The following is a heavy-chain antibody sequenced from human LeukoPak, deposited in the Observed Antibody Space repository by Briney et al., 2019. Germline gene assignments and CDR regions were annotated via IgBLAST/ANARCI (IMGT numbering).Heavy chain of an antibody. Sequence: ASVKVSCKASGYTFIGYYMYWVRQAPGQGLEWMGWINPHSGGTDYAQKFQGRVTMTRDTSISTAYMELSRLTSDDTAVYYCAGLSGYDPYYFDYWGQGTLVAVSS. J-gene: IGHJ4*02. V-gene: IGHV1-2*02. D-gene: IGHD5-12*01. CDR1: GYTFIGYY. CDR2: INPHSGGT. CDR3: AGLSGYDPYYFDY.